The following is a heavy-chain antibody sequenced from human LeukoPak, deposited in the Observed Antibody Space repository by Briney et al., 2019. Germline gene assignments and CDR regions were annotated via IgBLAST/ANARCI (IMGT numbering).Heavy chain of an antibody. V-gene: IGHV4-59*06. CDR3: ARAYGDIVVASLNWFDP. CDR2: SYYSGST. J-gene: IGHJ5*02. D-gene: IGHD2-2*01. CDR1: GGSLNNYY. Sequence: SETLSLTCTVSGGSLNNYYWGWIRQAAGRGLEWIAYSYYSGSTYYNPSLKSRVTISVDTSKNQFSLKLSSVTAADTAVYYCARAYGDIVVASLNWFDPWGQGTLVTVSS.